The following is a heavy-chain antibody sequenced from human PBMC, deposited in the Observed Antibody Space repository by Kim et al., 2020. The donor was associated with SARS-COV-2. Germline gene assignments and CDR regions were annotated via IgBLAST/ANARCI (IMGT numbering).Heavy chain of an antibody. J-gene: IGHJ4*01. CDR2: IKQDGSEK. CDR3: ARGYSGDN. CDR1: GFIFSTSW. D-gene: IGHD1-26*01. Sequence: GGSLRLSCTVSGFIFSTSWMSWVRQAPGKGLEWVANIKQDGSEKNYVDSVKGRFTISRDNAKNSLFLQMNRLRGEDTAVYYCARGYSGDNWGHGTLVTVS. V-gene: IGHV3-7*01.